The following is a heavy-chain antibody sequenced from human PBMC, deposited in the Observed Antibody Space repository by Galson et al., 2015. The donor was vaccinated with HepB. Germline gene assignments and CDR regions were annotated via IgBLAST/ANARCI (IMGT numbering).Heavy chain of an antibody. CDR3: ARHDLTMYHYFDD. V-gene: IGHV4-39*01. J-gene: IGHJ4*02. D-gene: IGHD4/OR15-4a*01. CDR2: IYYTGYT. Sequence: SETLSLTCTVSGGSISGSTYYWAWIRQPPGKGLEWIGSIYYTGYTYYNPSIESRLAISVDTSKVQFSLKLTSVTAADTAVYYCARHDLTMYHYFDDWGQGTLVTVSS. CDR1: GGSISGSTYY.